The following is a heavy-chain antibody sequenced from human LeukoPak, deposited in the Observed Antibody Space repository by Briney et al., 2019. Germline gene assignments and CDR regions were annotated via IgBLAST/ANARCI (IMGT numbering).Heavy chain of an antibody. J-gene: IGHJ4*02. Sequence: GASVKVSCKASGYTFTSYGINWLRQAPGQGLEWMGWISAYNANTNYAQKLQGRVTMTTDTSTSTVYMELKSLRSDDTAVYYCARIQSRIIAARPGNPAFDYWGRGTLVTVSS. CDR1: GYTFTSYG. CDR3: ARIQSRIIAARPGNPAFDY. V-gene: IGHV1-18*01. D-gene: IGHD6-6*01. CDR2: ISAYNANT.